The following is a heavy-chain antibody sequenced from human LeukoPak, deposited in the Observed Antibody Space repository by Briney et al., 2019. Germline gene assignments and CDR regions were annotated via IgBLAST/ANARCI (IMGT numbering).Heavy chain of an antibody. Sequence: GGSLRLSCAASGFTFSDYYMSWIRHAPPQGLELVSYISSSGSTIYYADSVKSRFTISSDNAKNTLYLHMNSLSAEDTAVFFCASDRDVRHYYFDYWGQGTLVSVSS. V-gene: IGHV3-11*04. D-gene: IGHD3-16*01. CDR2: ISSSGSTI. CDR1: GFTFSDYY. CDR3: ASDRDVRHYYFDY. J-gene: IGHJ4*02.